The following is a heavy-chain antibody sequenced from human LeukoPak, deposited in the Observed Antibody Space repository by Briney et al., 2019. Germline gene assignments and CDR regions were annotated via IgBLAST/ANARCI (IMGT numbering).Heavy chain of an antibody. Sequence: GGSLRLSCAASGFTFSSYSMNWVRQAPGKGLEWVSSISSSSSYIYYADSVKGRFTISRDNAKNSLYLQMNSLRAEDTAVYYCTSSIEVYSSSWPTDYWGQGTLVTVSS. V-gene: IGHV3-21*01. CDR2: ISSSSSYI. CDR1: GFTFSSYS. J-gene: IGHJ4*02. CDR3: TSSIEVYSSSWPTDY. D-gene: IGHD6-13*01.